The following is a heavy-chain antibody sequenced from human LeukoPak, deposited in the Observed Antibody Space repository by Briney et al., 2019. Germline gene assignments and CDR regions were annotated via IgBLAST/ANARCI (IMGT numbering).Heavy chain of an antibody. V-gene: IGHV1-2*02. J-gene: IGHJ3*02. CDR3: AREYYDSSGSKSAFDI. D-gene: IGHD3-22*01. CDR1: GYTLTDYY. Sequence: ASVKVSCRASGYTLTDYYMHWVRRAPGQGLEWMGCIYPDSGGTKSAQRFQGRVTMTRDTSITTVYMELSRLRSDDTAVYYCAREYYDSSGSKSAFDIWGQGTMVIVSS. CDR2: IYPDSGGT.